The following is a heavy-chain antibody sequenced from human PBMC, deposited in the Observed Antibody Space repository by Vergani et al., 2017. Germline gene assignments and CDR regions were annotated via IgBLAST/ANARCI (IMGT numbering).Heavy chain of an antibody. J-gene: IGHJ3*02. CDR3: ARQFWVSQGVGAFET. CDR1: GYSISRGYY. CDR2: VFHSGSA. Sequence: QVQLQESGPGLVKPSETLSLTCSVSGYSISRGYYWRWIRQPPGKGLEWIATVFHSGSAYYNPSLRRRVTISVETSKNQFSLRLTTLTAADTAVYYCARQFWVSQGVGAFETWGRGTEVSVSS. V-gene: IGHV4-38-2*02. D-gene: IGHD3-16*01.